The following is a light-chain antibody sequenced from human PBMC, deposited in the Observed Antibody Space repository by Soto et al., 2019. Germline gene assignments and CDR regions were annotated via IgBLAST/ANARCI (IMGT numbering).Light chain of an antibody. V-gene: IGLV2-14*01. CDR1: SSDVGAYNY. Sequence: QSALTQPASVSGSPGQSITTSCTGTSSDVGAYNYVSWYQQHPGRAPKLMIYEVSSRPSGVSNRFSGSKSDNTASLTISGLQAEDEADYYCISYTSRRIYVFGTGTKVTVL. CDR2: EVS. J-gene: IGLJ1*01. CDR3: ISYTSRRIYV.